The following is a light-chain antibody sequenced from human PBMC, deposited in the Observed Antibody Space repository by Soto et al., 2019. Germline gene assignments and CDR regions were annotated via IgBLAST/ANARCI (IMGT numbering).Light chain of an antibody. Sequence: DIQITQSPSTLYGSVGARHTATCQTSQSISSYLNWYQQXPAKAPXLXXYDASSLESGVPSRFSGSGSGREFTLTISSMQPDDFATYYCQQYNRYSALTFGGGTKVDIK. CDR1: QSISSY. V-gene: IGKV1-5*01. CDR3: QQYNRYSALT. J-gene: IGKJ4*01. CDR2: DAS.